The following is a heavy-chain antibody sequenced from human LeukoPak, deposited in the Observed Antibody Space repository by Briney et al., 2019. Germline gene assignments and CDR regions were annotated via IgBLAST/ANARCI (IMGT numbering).Heavy chain of an antibody. J-gene: IGHJ4*02. CDR3: ARPVLGDGTVAAQFEH. Sequence: ASVKVSCKASGYTFTGDYMYWVRQAPGQGLEWMGWINPNSGGTKYAQKFQGRVTMTRNTSISTAYMELSRLRSDDTAVYYCARPVLGDGTVAAQFEHWGQGTLVTVSS. CDR1: GYTFTGDY. D-gene: IGHD2-15*01. CDR2: INPNSGGT. V-gene: IGHV1-2*02.